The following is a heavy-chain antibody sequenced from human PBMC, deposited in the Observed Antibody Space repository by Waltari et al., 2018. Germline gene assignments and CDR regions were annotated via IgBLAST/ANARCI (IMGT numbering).Heavy chain of an antibody. D-gene: IGHD1-26*01. CDR2: IYHSGST. CDR1: GYSISSGYY. J-gene: IGHJ4*02. CDR3: ARTWDPYYFDY. V-gene: IGHV4-38-2*01. Sequence: QVQLQESGPGLVKPSETLSLTCAVSGYSISSGYYWGWIRQPPGKGLEWIGSIYHSGSTYYNPSRKSRVTISVDTSKNQFSLKLSSVTAADTAVYYCARTWDPYYFDYWGQGTLVTVSS.